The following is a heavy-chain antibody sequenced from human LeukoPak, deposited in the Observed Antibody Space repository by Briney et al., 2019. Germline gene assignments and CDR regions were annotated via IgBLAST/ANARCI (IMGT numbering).Heavy chain of an antibody. CDR1: GGSISSGGYY. Sequence: NPSETLSLTCTVSGGSISSGGYYWSWIRQPPGKGLEWIGYIYHSGSTYYNPSLKSRVTISVDRSKNQFSLNLSSVTAADTAVYYCARHQWVPAFDVWGQGTMVTVSS. J-gene: IGHJ3*01. D-gene: IGHD1-26*01. CDR2: IYHSGST. CDR3: ARHQWVPAFDV. V-gene: IGHV4-30-2*01.